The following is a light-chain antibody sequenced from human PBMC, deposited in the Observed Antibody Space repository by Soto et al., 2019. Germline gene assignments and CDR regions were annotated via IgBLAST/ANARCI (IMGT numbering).Light chain of an antibody. J-gene: IGKJ4*01. Sequence: EIVLTQSPATLSLSPGERAALSCGASQSVSSNYLAWYQQKPGLAPRLLTYGASSRATGIPDRFSASGSGTDFTLTIRRLEPEDFAVYYCQQYGSSHELTFGGGNKGDIK. CDR1: QSVSSNY. CDR2: GAS. V-gene: IGKV3D-20*01. CDR3: QQYGSSHELT.